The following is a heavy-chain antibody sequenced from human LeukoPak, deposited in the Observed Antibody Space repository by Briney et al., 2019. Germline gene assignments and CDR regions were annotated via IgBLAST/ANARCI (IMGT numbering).Heavy chain of an antibody. CDR3: AAGGYSYGDPSFDY. Sequence: SETLSLTCAVYGGSFSGYYWSWIRQPPGKGLEWIGEINHSGSTNYIPSLKSRVTISLDTSKNQFSLKLSSVTAADTAVYYCAAGGYSYGDPSFDYWGQGTLVTVSS. D-gene: IGHD5-18*01. CDR1: GGSFSGYY. J-gene: IGHJ4*02. V-gene: IGHV4-34*01. CDR2: INHSGST.